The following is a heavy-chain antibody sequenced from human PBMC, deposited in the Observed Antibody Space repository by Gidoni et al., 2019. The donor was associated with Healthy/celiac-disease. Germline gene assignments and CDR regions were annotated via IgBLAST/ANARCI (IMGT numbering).Heavy chain of an antibody. V-gene: IGHV3-30*01. D-gene: IGHD4-17*01. CDR2: VSYDGSNK. CDR3: ARDPYGDYECFDP. J-gene: IGHJ5*02. Sequence: QVQLGGSGGGVIQPGRSLNLSCAASGFTFSSYAMHCVRQATGKGLGYVAVVSYDGSNKYYADSVKGRFTIFRDNSKNTLYLKMNSLRVEDTAVYYCARDPYGDYECFDPWGQGTLVTVSS. CDR1: GFTFSSYA.